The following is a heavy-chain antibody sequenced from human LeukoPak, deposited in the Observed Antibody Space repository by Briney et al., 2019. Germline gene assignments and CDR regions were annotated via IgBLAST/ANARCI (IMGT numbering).Heavy chain of an antibody. CDR3: ARAGEYWCFDL. Sequence: GGSLRLSCAASGFTFSSYEMNWVRQAPGKGLEWVSYISSSGSTIYYADSVKGRFTISRDNAKNSLYLQMNSLRAEDTAVYYCARAGEYWCFDLWGRGTLVTVSS. CDR2: ISSSGSTI. J-gene: IGHJ2*01. V-gene: IGHV3-48*03. CDR1: GFTFSSYE.